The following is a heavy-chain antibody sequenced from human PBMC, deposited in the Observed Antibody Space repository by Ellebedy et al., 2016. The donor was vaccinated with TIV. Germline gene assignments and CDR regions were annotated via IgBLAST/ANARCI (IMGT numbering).Heavy chain of an antibody. J-gene: IGHJ4*02. D-gene: IGHD5-18*01. Sequence: AASVKVSCKASGYKFIKYGYTWVRQAPGQGLEWVGYISSHNGNSNYGKNFEGRVTMTTDRPTATVFMELGSLRSDDTAMYYCARTRYSSSWPDFWGQGTLVTVSS. V-gene: IGHV1-18*04. CDR1: GYKFIKYG. CDR3: ARTRYSSSWPDF. CDR2: ISSHNGNS.